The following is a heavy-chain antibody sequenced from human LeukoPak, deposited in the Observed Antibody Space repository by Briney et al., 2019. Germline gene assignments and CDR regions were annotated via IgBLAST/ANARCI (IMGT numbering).Heavy chain of an antibody. CDR1: GYTLTELS. V-gene: IGHV1-24*01. Sequence: ASVKVSCKVSGYTLTELSMHWVRQAPGKGLEWMGGFDPEDGETIYAQKFQGRVTMTEDTSTDTAYMELSSLRSEDTAVYYRATHIQITGYYYYYMDVWGKGTTVTVSS. J-gene: IGHJ6*03. CDR2: FDPEDGET. D-gene: IGHD5-24*01. CDR3: ATHIQITGYYYYYMDV.